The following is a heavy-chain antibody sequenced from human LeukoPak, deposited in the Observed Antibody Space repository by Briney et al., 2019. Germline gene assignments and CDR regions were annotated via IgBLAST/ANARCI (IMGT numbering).Heavy chain of an antibody. CDR3: ALGYCSSTSCYEGYYYGMEV. V-gene: IGHV3-21*01. CDR1: GFTFSCDS. CDR2: ISSSSSYI. D-gene: IGHD2-2*01. J-gene: IGHJ6*02. Sequence: GGSLRLSSAASGFTFSCDSMNWVRQAPGKGLEWVSSISSSSSYIYYADSVKGRFTISRDNAKNSLYLQMNSLRAEDTAVYYCALGYCSSTSCYEGYYYGMEVWGQGTTVTVSS.